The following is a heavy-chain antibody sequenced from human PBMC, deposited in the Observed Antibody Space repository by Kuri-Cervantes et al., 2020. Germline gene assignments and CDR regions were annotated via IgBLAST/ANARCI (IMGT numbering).Heavy chain of an antibody. CDR1: GFTFSSYA. V-gene: IGHV3-30-3*01. D-gene: IGHD3-3*01. Sequence: LSLTCAASGFTFSSYAMHWVRQAPGKGLEWVAVISYDGSNKYYADSVKGRFTISRDNSKNTLYLQMNSLRAEDTAVYYCARDWEYYDFWSGYSSGTRSYYYYGMDVWGQGTTVTVSS. CDR2: ISYDGSNK. J-gene: IGHJ6*02. CDR3: ARDWEYYDFWSGYSSGTRSYYYYGMDV.